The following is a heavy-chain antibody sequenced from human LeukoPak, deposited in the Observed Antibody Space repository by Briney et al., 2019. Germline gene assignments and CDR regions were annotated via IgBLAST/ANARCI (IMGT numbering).Heavy chain of an antibody. J-gene: IGHJ6*02. V-gene: IGHV3-23*01. CDR3: ARSHPYGDYVDYYYGMDV. CDR1: GFTFSSYA. D-gene: IGHD4-17*01. Sequence: GSLRLSCAASGFTFSSYAMSWVRRAPGKGLEWVSAISGSGGSTYYADSVKGRFTISRDNSKNTLYLQMNSLRAEDTAVYYCARSHPYGDYVDYYYGMDVWGQGTTVTVSS. CDR2: ISGSGGST.